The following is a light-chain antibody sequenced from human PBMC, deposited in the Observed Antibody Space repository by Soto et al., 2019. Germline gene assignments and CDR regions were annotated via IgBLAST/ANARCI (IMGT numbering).Light chain of an antibody. V-gene: IGKV3-20*01. CDR1: QSVGSTY. Sequence: EIVLTQSPGTLSLSPGERATLSCRARQSVGSTYLAWYQQKPGQAPRLLIYGASSRAAGIPDRFSGSGSGTDFTLTISRLVPEDFAVYYCQQYGDSPWTFGQGTKVEIK. CDR3: QQYGDSPWT. J-gene: IGKJ1*01. CDR2: GAS.